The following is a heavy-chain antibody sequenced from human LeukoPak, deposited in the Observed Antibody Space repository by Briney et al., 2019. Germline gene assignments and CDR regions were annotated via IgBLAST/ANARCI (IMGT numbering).Heavy chain of an antibody. V-gene: IGHV4-30-2*01. CDR2: IYHSWST. D-gene: IGHD2-2*01. J-gene: IGHJ4*02. CDR1: GGSISSGGYS. Sequence: SETLSLTCAVSGGSISSGGYSWSWIRQPPGKGLEWIGYIYHSWSTYYNPSLKSRVTISVDRSKNQFSLKLSSVTAADTAVYYCARYCSSTSCSEGFDYWGQGTLVTVSS. CDR3: ARYCSSTSCSEGFDY.